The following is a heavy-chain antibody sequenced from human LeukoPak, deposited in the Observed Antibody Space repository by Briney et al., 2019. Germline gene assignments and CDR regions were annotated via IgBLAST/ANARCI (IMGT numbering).Heavy chain of an antibody. V-gene: IGHV4-59*01. Sequence: ASETLSLTCTVSGGSISSYYWSWIRQPPGKGLGWVGYIYYSGSTNYNPSLKSRVTISVDTSKNQFSLKLSSVTAADTAVYYCARATYYYDSSGYLGPLPLDYWGQGTLVTVSS. CDR2: IYYSGST. J-gene: IGHJ4*02. CDR1: GGSISSYY. D-gene: IGHD3-22*01. CDR3: ARATYYYDSSGYLGPLPLDY.